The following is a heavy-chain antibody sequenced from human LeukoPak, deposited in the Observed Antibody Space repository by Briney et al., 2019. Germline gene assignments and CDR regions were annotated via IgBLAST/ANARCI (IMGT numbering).Heavy chain of an antibody. D-gene: IGHD6-13*01. V-gene: IGHV4-4*02. Sequence: SETLSLTCAVSGGSISSSNWWSWVRQPPGKGLEWIGEIYHSGSTNYNPSLKSRVTISVDKSKNQFSLKLSSVTAADTAVYYCARARWQQLATGFDPWGQGTLVTVSS. CDR1: GGSISSSNW. J-gene: IGHJ5*02. CDR2: IYHSGST. CDR3: ARARWQQLATGFDP.